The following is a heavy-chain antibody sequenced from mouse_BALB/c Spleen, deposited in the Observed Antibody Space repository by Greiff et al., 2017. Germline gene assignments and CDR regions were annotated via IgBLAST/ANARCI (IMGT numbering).Heavy chain of an antibody. V-gene: IGHV1S22*01. CDR3: TRWSYGSSRAMDY. CDR1: GYTFTSYW. D-gene: IGHD1-1*01. Sequence: LQQPGSELVRPGASVKLSCKASGYTFTSYWMHWVKQRPGQGLEWIGNIYPGSGSTNYDEKFKSKATLTVDTSSSTAYMQLSSLTSEDSAVYYCTRWSYGSSRAMDYWGQGTSVTVSS. CDR2: IYPGSGST. J-gene: IGHJ4*01.